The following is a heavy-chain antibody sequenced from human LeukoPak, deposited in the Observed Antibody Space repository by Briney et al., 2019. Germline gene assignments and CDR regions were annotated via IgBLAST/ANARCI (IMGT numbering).Heavy chain of an antibody. D-gene: IGHD3-10*01. J-gene: IGHJ4*02. V-gene: IGHV4-59*08. CDR1: GGSISNYH. Sequence: SETLSLTCTVSGGSISNYHWSWIRQPPGKGLEWIGYIYYSGSTNYNPSLKSRVTISLDTSKNQVSLRLSSVTAADTAVYYCARKDGDGGGQGPLVTVSS. CDR3: ARKDGDG. CDR2: IYYSGST.